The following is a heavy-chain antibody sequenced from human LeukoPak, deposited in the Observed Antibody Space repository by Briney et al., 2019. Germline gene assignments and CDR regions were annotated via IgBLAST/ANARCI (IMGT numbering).Heavy chain of an antibody. V-gene: IGHV3-53*01. J-gene: IGHJ5*02. CDR3: ARAATLNYGSGSYLGFDP. D-gene: IGHD3-10*01. CDR2: ICSGAST. Sequence: PGGSLRLSCAASGFTVSSNYMYWVRQAPGKGLEWVSIICSGASTYYADSVKGQFTISRDNSKNTLYLQMNSLRAEDTAVYYCARAATLNYGSGSYLGFDPWGQGTLVTVSS. CDR1: GFTVSSNY.